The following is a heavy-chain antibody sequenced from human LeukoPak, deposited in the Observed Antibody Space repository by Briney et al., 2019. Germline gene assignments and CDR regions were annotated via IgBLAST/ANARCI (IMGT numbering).Heavy chain of an antibody. J-gene: IGHJ3*02. Sequence: KTGGSLRLSCAASGFTFSSYSMNWVRQAPGKGLEWVSSIRSSSSYIYYADSVKGRFTISRDNARSSLYLQMNSLRAEDTAVYYCARDSQYYYDSSGYSLPADDAFDIWGQGTMVTVSS. V-gene: IGHV3-21*01. CDR3: ARDSQYYYDSSGYSLPADDAFDI. CDR1: GFTFSSYS. D-gene: IGHD3-22*01. CDR2: IRSSSSYI.